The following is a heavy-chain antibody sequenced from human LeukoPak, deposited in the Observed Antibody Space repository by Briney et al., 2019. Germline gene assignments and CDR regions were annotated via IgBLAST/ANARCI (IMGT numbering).Heavy chain of an antibody. CDR2: ISSSSYI. Sequence: PGGSLRLSCAASGFTFSSYSMNWVRQAPGKGLEWVSSISSSSYIYYADSVKGRFTIPRDNAKNSLYLQMNSLRAEDTAVYYCARDSSIGRWELLLGADAFDIWGQGTMVTVSS. V-gene: IGHV3-21*01. CDR3: ARDSSIGRWELLLGADAFDI. D-gene: IGHD1-26*01. CDR1: GFTFSSYS. J-gene: IGHJ3*02.